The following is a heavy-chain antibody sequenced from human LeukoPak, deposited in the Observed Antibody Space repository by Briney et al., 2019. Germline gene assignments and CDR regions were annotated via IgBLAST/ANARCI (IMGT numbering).Heavy chain of an antibody. CDR1: GGSISSYY. D-gene: IGHD4-17*01. V-gene: IGHV4-4*07. J-gene: IGHJ6*03. CDR2: IYTSGST. Sequence: PSETLSLTCTVSGGSISSYYWSWIRQPAGKGLEWIGRIYTSGSTNYNPSLKSRVTMSVDTSKNQFSLKLSSVTAADTAVYYCARGWGPLYGDYRVGSYMDVWGKGTTVTVSS. CDR3: ARGWGPLYGDYRVGSYMDV.